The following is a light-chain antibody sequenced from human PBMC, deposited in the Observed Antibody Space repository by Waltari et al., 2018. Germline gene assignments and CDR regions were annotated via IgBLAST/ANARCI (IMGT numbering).Light chain of an antibody. Sequence: QAGLTQPPSMSKDLRQTATLTCTGNSNNVGYQGAAGLQQHQGHPPKLLSYRNNDRPSGISERFSASRSGNTASLTITGLQPEDEADYYCSAWDSSLSAWVFGGGTKLTVL. CDR3: SAWDSSLSAWV. CDR1: SNNVGYQG. CDR2: RNN. V-gene: IGLV10-54*01. J-gene: IGLJ3*02.